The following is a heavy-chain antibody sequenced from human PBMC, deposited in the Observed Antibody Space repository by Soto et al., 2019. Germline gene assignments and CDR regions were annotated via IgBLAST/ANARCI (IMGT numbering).Heavy chain of an antibody. CDR1: GGSISSYY. D-gene: IGHD4-17*01. J-gene: IGHJ6*03. CDR2: IYYSGGT. CDR3: ARGTNSVDYGFYVPFVPRRYYYMVV. V-gene: IGHV4-59*12. Sequence: SETLSLTCTVSGGSISSYYWSWIRQPPGKGLDWIGYIYYSGGTSYNPSLKSRVAISVDTSKNQFSLKLSSVTAADTAVYYCARGTNSVDYGFYVPFVPRRYYYMVVCCKATSLTVSS.